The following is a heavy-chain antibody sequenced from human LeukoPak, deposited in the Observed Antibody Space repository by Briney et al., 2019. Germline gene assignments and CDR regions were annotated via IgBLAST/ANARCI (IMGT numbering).Heavy chain of an antibody. J-gene: IGHJ4*02. CDR3: ARVPYYYDSSGYLPY. D-gene: IGHD3-22*01. CDR1: GYTFTSYG. V-gene: IGHV1-69*13. CDR2: IIPIFGTA. Sequence: SVKVSCKASGYTFTSYGISWVRQAPGQGLEWMGGIIPIFGTANYAQKFQGRVTITADESTSTAYMELSSLRSEDTAVYYCARVPYYYDSSGYLPYWGQGTLVTVSS.